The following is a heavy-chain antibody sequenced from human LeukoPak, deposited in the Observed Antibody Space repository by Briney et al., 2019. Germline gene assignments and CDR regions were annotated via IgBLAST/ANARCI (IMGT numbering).Heavy chain of an antibody. D-gene: IGHD6-19*01. CDR2: IYPGDSDT. CDR3: ARRFSGDAFDI. V-gene: IGHV5-51*01. J-gene: IGHJ3*02. CDR1: GYSFSNNW. Sequence: GESLKISFKGSGYSFSNNWIGWVRQMPGKGLEWMGIIYPGDSDTRYSPSFQGQVTISADQSISTAYLQWSSLKASDTAMYYCARRFSGDAFDIWGQGTMVTVSS.